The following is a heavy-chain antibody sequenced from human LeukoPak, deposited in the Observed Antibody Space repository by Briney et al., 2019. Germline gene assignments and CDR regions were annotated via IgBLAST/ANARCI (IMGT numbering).Heavy chain of an antibody. V-gene: IGHV3-21*01. CDR2: ISSGGSYK. Sequence: GGSLRLSCAASGFTFSSYWMSWVRQPPGKGLEWVASISSGGSYKYYRDSVKGRFIISRDNAKKSVSLQMNSLSAEDTAVYFCARDGVAVAGTRGHFDYWGQGTLVTVSS. J-gene: IGHJ4*02. CDR3: ARDGVAVAGTRGHFDY. CDR1: GFTFSSYW. D-gene: IGHD6-19*01.